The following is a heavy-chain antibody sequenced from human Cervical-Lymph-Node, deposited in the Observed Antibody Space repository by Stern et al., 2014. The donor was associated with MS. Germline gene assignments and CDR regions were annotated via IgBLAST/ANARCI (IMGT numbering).Heavy chain of an antibody. D-gene: IGHD3-16*01. CDR3: ARGRNVGVNYYFDY. Sequence: QVQLVESGGGVVQPGKSLRLSCVASGFTFSGYGMHWVRQAPGTGLERVAFIWSDGSNPSYADSVQGRFTIARDNLQNTLHLHMNNVTAADTARYYCARGRNVGVNYYFDYWGQGSLVTVSS. J-gene: IGHJ4*02. CDR2: IWSDGSNP. CDR1: GFTFSGYG. V-gene: IGHV3-33*01.